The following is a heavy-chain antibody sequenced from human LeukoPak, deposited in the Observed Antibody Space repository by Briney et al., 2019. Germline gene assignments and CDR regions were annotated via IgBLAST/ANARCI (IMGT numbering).Heavy chain of an antibody. CDR2: ISSNGGST. J-gene: IGHJ5*02. Sequence: PGGSLRLSCAASGFTFSSYAMHWVRQAPGKGLEYVSAISSNGGSTYYANSVKGRFTISRDNSKNTLYLQMGSLRAEDMAVYYCARGRRDRSSSCPFDPWGQGTLVTVSS. CDR3: ARGRRDRSSSCPFDP. D-gene: IGHD6-13*01. V-gene: IGHV3-64*01. CDR1: GFTFSSYA.